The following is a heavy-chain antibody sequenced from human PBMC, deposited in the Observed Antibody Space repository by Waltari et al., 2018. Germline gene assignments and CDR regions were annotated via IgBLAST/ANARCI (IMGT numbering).Heavy chain of an antibody. CDR3: ARADTVTTLYYYYGMDV. V-gene: IGHV1-69*13. Sequence: QVQLVQSGAEVKKPGSSVKVSCKASGGTFSSYAISWVRQAPGQGLEWMGGIIPIFGTEKYAQKFQGRVTITADESTSTAYMELSSLRSEDTSVYYCARADTVTTLYYYYGMDVWGQGTTVTVSS. CDR1: GGTFSSYA. D-gene: IGHD4-17*01. J-gene: IGHJ6*02. CDR2: IIPIFGTE.